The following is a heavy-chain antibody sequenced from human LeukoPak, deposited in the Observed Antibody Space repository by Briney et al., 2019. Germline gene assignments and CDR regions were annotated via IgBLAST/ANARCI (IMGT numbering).Heavy chain of an antibody. Sequence: VKVSCKASGGTFSSYAISWVRQAPGQGLEWMGRIIPIFGTANYAQKFQGRVTITTNESTSTAYMELSSLRSEDTAVYYCARSYYYDSSGYWRFDYWGQGTLVTVSS. CDR2: IIPIFGTA. CDR1: GGTFSSYA. D-gene: IGHD3-22*01. CDR3: ARSYYYDSSGYWRFDY. J-gene: IGHJ4*02. V-gene: IGHV1-69*05.